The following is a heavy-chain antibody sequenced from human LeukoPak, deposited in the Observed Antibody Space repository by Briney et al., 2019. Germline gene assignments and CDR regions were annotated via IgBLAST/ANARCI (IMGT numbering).Heavy chain of an antibody. Sequence: ASVKVSCKTSGYSFTDYYMHWVRQAPGQGLEWMGWINPNSGGTSSVQKFQGRVTMTRDTSITTVYMEVSWLTSDDTAIYYCARADRLDGGPYLIGPWGQGTLVTVSS. CDR3: ARADRLDGGPYLIGP. CDR2: INPNSGGT. J-gene: IGHJ5*02. V-gene: IGHV1-2*02. CDR1: GYSFTDYY. D-gene: IGHD2-21*01.